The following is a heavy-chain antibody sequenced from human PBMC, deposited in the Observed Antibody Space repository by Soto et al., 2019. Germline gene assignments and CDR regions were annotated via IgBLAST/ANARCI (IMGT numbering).Heavy chain of an antibody. V-gene: IGHV1-69*02. D-gene: IGHD3-16*01. J-gene: IGHJ4*02. CDR2: IIPILGIA. CDR1: GGTFSSYT. CDR3: ARPWTYYDYIWGSYLSY. Sequence: QVQLVQSGAEVKKPGSSVKVSCKASGGTFSSYTISWVRQAPGQGLEWMGRIIPILGIANYAQKFQGRVTITADKSTSTAYMELSSLRSEDTAVYYCARPWTYYDYIWGSYLSYWGQGTLVTVSS.